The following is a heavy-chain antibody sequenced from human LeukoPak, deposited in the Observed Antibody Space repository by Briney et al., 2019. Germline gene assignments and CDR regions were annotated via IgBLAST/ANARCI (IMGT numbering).Heavy chain of an antibody. CDR1: GFSFSSYG. V-gene: IGHV3-30*18. Sequence: GGSLRLSCAASGFSFSSYGMHWVRQAPGKGLEWVAVISYDGSNKYYADSVKGRFTISRDNSKNTLYLQMNSLRAEDTAVYYCAKDVVPSGAAAGHFDYWGQGTLVTVSS. CDR2: ISYDGSNK. D-gene: IGHD6-13*01. J-gene: IGHJ4*02. CDR3: AKDVVPSGAAAGHFDY.